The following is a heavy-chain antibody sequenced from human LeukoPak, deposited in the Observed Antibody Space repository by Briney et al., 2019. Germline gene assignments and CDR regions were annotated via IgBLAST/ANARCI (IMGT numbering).Heavy chain of an antibody. CDR2: ISSSSSTI. CDR1: GFTFSSYS. J-gene: IGHJ4*02. D-gene: IGHD4-17*01. V-gene: IGHV3-48*01. CDR3: ARDVTLRLRVSAYFDY. Sequence: GGSLRLSCAASGFTFSSYSMNWVRQAPGKGLEWVSYISSSSSTIYYADSVEGRFTISRDNAKNSLYLQMNSLRAEDTAVYYCARDVTLRLRVSAYFDYWGQGTLVTVSS.